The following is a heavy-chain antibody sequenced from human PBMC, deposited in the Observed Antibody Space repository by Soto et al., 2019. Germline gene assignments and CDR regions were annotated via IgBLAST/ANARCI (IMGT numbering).Heavy chain of an antibody. V-gene: IGHV1-69*13. CDR2: IIPIFGTA. D-gene: IGHD3-22*01. CDR1: GGTFSSYA. J-gene: IGHJ5*02. CDR3: ARVGYYYDSTNWFDP. Sequence: ASVKVSCKASGGTFSSYAISWVRQAPGQGLEWMGGIIPIFGTANYAQKFQGRVTITADESTSTAYMELSSLRSEDTAVYYCARVGYYYDSTNWFDPWGQGTLVTVSS.